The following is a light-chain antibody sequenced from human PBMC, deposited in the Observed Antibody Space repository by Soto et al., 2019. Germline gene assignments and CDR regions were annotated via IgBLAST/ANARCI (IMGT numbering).Light chain of an antibody. CDR2: DAS. V-gene: IGKV3-20*01. CDR3: QQYADSPLT. J-gene: IGKJ1*01. Sequence: ENVLTQSPGTLSLSPGERATLSWRACQSVGRNYLAWYQQKPGQAPRLLIFDASSRATGIPDRFSGGGSGTDFTLTINRVEPEDFAAFYCQQYADSPLTFGQGTKVEIE. CDR1: QSVGRNY.